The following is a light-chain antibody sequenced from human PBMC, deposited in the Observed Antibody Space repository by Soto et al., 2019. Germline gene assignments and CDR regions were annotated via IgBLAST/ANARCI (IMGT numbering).Light chain of an antibody. CDR1: SGHSSYP. CDR2: LNSDGSH. V-gene: IGLV4-69*01. Sequence: QPVLTQSPSASASLGASVKLTCTLSSGHSSYPIAWHQQQPEKGPRYLMRLNSDGSHSKGDGIPDRFSGSSSGAERYLTISSLQSEDEADYYCQTWDTGIQVFGGGTQLTVL. J-gene: IGLJ3*02. CDR3: QTWDTGIQV.